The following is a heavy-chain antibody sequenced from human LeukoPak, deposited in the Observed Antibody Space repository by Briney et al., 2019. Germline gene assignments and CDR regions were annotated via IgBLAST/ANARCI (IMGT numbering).Heavy chain of an antibody. CDR1: GFTLSSYA. J-gene: IGHJ6*03. CDR3: AKGHTTTFGVVIRNYYYMDA. D-gene: IGHD3-3*01. Sequence: GGSLRLSCAASGFTLSSYAMSWVRQGPGKGLEWVSAISVSGNTYHADSVKGRFTISRDSSKNTLYLQMNSLRAEDTAVYYCAKGHTTTFGVVIRNYYYMDAWGKGTTVTVS. CDR2: ISVSGNT. V-gene: IGHV3-23*01.